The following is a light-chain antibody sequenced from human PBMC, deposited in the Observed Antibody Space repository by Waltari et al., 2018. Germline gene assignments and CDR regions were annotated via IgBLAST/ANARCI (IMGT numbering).Light chain of an antibody. CDR3: CSYAGSYTWV. Sequence: SALTQPRSVSGSPGQSVTISSTGTTHDLGSYNDVSWYQQHPGKAPKLIILDVTKRPSGVPDRLSGSKSGNTASLTISGLRAEDEAEYYCCSYAGSYTWVFGGGTKLTVV. CDR1: THDLGSYND. J-gene: IGLJ3*02. V-gene: IGLV2-11*01. CDR2: DVT.